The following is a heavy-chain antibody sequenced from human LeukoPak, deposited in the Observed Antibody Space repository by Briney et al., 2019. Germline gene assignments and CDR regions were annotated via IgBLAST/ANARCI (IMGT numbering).Heavy chain of an antibody. D-gene: IGHD3-10*01. CDR2: IYYSGST. V-gene: IGHV4-39*07. Sequence: ASETLSLTCTVSGGSISSSSYYWGWIRQPPGKGLEWIGSIYYSGSTYYNPSLKSRVTISVDMSKNQFSLKLSSVTAADTAVYYCARLGVYYGSGSYGLDYWGQGTLVTVSS. CDR1: GGSISSSSYY. J-gene: IGHJ4*02. CDR3: ARLGVYYGSGSYGLDY.